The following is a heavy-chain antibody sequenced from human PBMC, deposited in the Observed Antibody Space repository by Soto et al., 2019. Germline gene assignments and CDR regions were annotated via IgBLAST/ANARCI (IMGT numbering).Heavy chain of an antibody. V-gene: IGHV4-31*03. Sequence: QVQLQESGPGLVKPSQTLSLTCTVSGGSISSGGYYWSWIRQHTGKGLEWIGYIYYSGGTYYNPSLKSRVAISVDTSKNQFSLNLSSVTAADTAVYYCARDSGTGDLDYWGQGTLVTVSS. CDR1: GGSISSGGYY. D-gene: IGHD3-10*01. J-gene: IGHJ4*02. CDR2: IYYSGGT. CDR3: ARDSGTGDLDY.